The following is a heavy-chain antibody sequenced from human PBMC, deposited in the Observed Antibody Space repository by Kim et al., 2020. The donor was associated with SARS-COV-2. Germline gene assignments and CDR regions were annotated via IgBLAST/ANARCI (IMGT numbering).Heavy chain of an antibody. Sequence: SETLSLTCTVSGGSISSSSYYWGWIRQPPGKGLEWIWSIYYSGSTYYNPSLKSRVTISVDTSKNQFSLKLSSVTAADTAVYYCATGAVAATVGAFDIWGQGTMVTVSS. CDR2: IYYSGST. V-gene: IGHV4-39*01. D-gene: IGHD6-19*01. CDR1: GGSISSSSYY. CDR3: ATGAVAATVGAFDI. J-gene: IGHJ3*02.